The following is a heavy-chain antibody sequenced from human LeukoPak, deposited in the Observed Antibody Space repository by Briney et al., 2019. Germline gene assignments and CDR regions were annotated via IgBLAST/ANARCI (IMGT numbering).Heavy chain of an antibody. V-gene: IGHV4-59*01. CDR1: GGSISSYY. CDR2: IYYSGST. D-gene: IGHD6-19*01. Sequence: SETLSLTCTVSGGSISSYYWSWIRQPPGKGLEWIGYIYYSGSTNYNPSLKSRVTISVDTSKNQFSLKLSSVTAADTAVYYCARDRGSSGWYAFDIWGQGTMVTVSS. CDR3: ARDRGSSGWYAFDI. J-gene: IGHJ3*02.